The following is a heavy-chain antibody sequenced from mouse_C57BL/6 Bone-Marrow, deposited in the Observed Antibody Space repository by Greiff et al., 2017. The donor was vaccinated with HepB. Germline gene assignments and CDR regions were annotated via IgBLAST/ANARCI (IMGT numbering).Heavy chain of an antibody. J-gene: IGHJ3*01. CDR1: GFTFSDYG. CDR2: ISSGSSTI. CDR3: ARPTRNWFAY. V-gene: IGHV5-17*01. Sequence: DVKLVESGGGLVKPGGSLKLSCAASGFTFSDYGMHWVRQAPEKGLEWVAYISSGSSTIYYADTVKGRFTISRDNAKNTLFLQMTSLRSEDTAMYYCARPTRNWFAYWGQGTLVTVSA.